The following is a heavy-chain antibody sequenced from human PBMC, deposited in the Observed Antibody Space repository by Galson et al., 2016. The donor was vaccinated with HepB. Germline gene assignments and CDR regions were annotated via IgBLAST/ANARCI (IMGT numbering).Heavy chain of an antibody. Sequence: SLRLSCAASGFRLTNYWMSWVCQAPGKGLEWVANINHDGGERYYVDSVRGRFAISRDDAKNSLSLQMNSLRVDDTAVYYCAREFDRSFHYWGQGVLVTVSS. CDR3: AREFDRSFHY. J-gene: IGHJ4*02. CDR2: INHDGGER. V-gene: IGHV3-7*01. D-gene: IGHD3-22*01. CDR1: GFRLTNYW.